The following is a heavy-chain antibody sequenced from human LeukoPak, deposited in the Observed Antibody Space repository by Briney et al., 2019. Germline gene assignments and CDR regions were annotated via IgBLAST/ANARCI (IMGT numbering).Heavy chain of an antibody. J-gene: IGHJ4*02. D-gene: IGHD6-19*01. V-gene: IGHV3-9*01. CDR1: GFTFDDYA. CDR2: ISWNSGSI. Sequence: GGSLRLSCAASGFTFDDYAMHWVRQAPGKGLEWVSGISWNSGSISYADSVKGRFTISRDNAKNSLYLQMNSLRAEDTALYYCAKGGGWPYWGQGTLVIVSS. CDR3: AKGGGWPY.